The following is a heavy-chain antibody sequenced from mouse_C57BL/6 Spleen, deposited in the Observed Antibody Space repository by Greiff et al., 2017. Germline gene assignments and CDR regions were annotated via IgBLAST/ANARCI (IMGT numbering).Heavy chain of an antibody. V-gene: IGHV6-3*01. CDR3: TGGDGYYVYYAMDY. Sequence: EVQVVESGGGLVQPGGSMKLSCVASGFTFSNYWMNWVRQSPEKGLEWVAQIRLKSDNYATHYAESVKGRFTISRDDSKSSVYLQMNNLRAEDTGIYYCTGGDGYYVYYAMDYWGQGTSVTVSS. CDR1: GFTFSNYW. D-gene: IGHD2-3*01. J-gene: IGHJ4*01. CDR2: IRLKSDNYAT.